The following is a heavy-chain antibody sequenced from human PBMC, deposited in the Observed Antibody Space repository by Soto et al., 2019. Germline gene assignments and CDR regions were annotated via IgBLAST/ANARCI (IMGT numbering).Heavy chain of an antibody. CDR3: ARAHYSVAMTRNRFDP. Sequence: ASVKVSCKASGYTFVDFYIHWVRQAPGQGLEWMGRINPKNGVADYLKKFQDRVIMTRDTSTNTAHMELIRPRHEDTAIYYCARAHYSVAMTRNRFDPWGQGTLVTVSS. J-gene: IGHJ5*02. CDR2: INPKNGVA. CDR1: GYTFVDFY. D-gene: IGHD5-12*01. V-gene: IGHV1-2*06.